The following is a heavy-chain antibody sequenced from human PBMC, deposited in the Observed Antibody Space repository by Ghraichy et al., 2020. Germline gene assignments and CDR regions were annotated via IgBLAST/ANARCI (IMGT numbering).Heavy chain of an antibody. J-gene: IGHJ4*02. V-gene: IGHV3-23*01. D-gene: IGHD3-10*02. CDR1: GFTFSSYA. Sequence: GESLNISCAASGFTFSSYAMSWFRQAPGMGLEWVSAISGSGGSTYYADSVKGRFTISRDNSKNTLYLQMNSLGAEDTAVYYCAKDLFGSIWGQRTLVTVSS. CDR2: ISGSGGST. CDR3: AKDLFGSI.